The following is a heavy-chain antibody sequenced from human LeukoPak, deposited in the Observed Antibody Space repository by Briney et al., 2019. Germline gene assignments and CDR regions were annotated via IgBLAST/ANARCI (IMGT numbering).Heavy chain of an antibody. CDR1: GFTFSSYA. D-gene: IGHD3-3*01. V-gene: IGHV3-23*01. Sequence: GGSLRLSCAASGFTFSSYAMSWVRLAPGKGLEWVSTFSVSSGNTYYADSVRGRFTISRDNAKNTLYLQMNSLRAEDTAVYYCAAGVSLYYWGQGTLVTVSS. CDR2: FSVSSGNT. J-gene: IGHJ4*02. CDR3: AAGVSLYY.